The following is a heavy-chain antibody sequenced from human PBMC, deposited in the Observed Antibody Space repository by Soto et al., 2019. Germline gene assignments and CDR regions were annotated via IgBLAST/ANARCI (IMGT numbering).Heavy chain of an antibody. CDR1: GGSMNNYY. Sequence: PSETLSLTCSVSGGSMNNYYWNWLRQPPGKGLEWIGYIYYSGSTNYNPSLKSRVTISVDTSKNQFSLKLSSVTAADTAVYYCARSDGRYWGQGTLVTVSS. J-gene: IGHJ4*02. CDR2: IYYSGST. CDR3: ARSDGRY. V-gene: IGHV4-59*01.